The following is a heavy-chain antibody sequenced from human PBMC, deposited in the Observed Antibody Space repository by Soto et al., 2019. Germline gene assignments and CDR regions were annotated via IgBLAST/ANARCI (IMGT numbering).Heavy chain of an antibody. D-gene: IGHD2-2*01. V-gene: IGHV3-23*01. CDR2: ISGSGGST. Sequence: GGSLRLSCAASGFTFSSYAMSWVRQAPGKGLEWVSAISGSGGSTYYADSVKGRFTISRDNSKNTLYLQMNALRVEDTAVYYCARGPHVGISTSWGQGTLVTVSS. CDR3: ARGPHVGISTS. CDR1: GFTFSSYA. J-gene: IGHJ4*02.